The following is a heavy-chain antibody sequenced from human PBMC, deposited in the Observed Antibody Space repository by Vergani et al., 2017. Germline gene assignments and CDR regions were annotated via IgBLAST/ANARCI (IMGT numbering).Heavy chain of an antibody. CDR1: GFTFSSYA. V-gene: IGHV3-30-3*01. Sequence: QVQLVESGGGVVQPGRSLRLSCAASGFTFSSYAMHWARQAPGKGLEWVAVISYDGSNKYYADSVKGRFTISRDNSKNTLYLQMNSLRAEDTAVYYCARTVKWGQGTLVTVSS. CDR3: ARTVK. D-gene: IGHD4-17*01. J-gene: IGHJ4*02. CDR2: ISYDGSNK.